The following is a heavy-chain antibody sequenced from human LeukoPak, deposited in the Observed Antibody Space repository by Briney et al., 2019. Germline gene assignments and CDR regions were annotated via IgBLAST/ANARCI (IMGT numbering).Heavy chain of an antibody. CDR2: IYYSGST. J-gene: IGHJ4*02. V-gene: IGHV4-39*01. D-gene: IGHD4-17*01. CDR3: ARRSYGDYGFDY. Sequence: SGTLSLTCAVSGGSISSSSYYWGWIRQPPGTGLEWIGSIYYSGSTYYNPSLKSRVTISVDTSKNQFSLKLSSVTAADTAVYYCARRSYGDYGFDYWGQGTLVTVSS. CDR1: GGSISSSSYY.